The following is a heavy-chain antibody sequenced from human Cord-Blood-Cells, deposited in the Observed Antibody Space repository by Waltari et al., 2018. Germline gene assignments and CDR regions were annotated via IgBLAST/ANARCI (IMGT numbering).Heavy chain of an antibody. CDR2: IYTSGST. V-gene: IGHV4-4*07. D-gene: IGHD3-10*01. CDR3: ARALRYYGSGSYYNYYYYYVDV. J-gene: IGHJ6*03. CDR1: GGSISSYY. Sequence: QVQLQESGPGLVKPSETLSLTCTVSGGSISSYYWSWIRQPAGKGLEWIGRIYTSGSTNYNPSLTSRVTMEVATYKNQFSLKLRSVTAADAAVYYCARALRYYGSGSYYNYYYYYVDVWGKGTTVTVSS.